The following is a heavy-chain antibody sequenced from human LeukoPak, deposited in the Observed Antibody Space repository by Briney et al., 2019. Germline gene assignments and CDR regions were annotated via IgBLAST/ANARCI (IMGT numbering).Heavy chain of an antibody. CDR1: GFTFSKYD. V-gene: IGHV3-30*03. J-gene: IGHJ3*02. D-gene: IGHD1-26*01. CDR3: ASESGSYLGAFDI. CDR2: ISYDGSNK. Sequence: HAGGSLRLSCAASGFTFSKYDMHWVRQAPGKGLEWVAVISYDGSNKYYVDSVKGRFTISRDNSKNTLYLQMNSLRAEDTAVYYCASESGSYLGAFDIWGQGTMVTVSS.